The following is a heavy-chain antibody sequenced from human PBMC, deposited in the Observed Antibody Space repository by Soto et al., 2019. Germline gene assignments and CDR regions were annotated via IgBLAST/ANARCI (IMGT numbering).Heavy chain of an antibody. J-gene: IGHJ6*02. Sequence: QVQLQESGPGLVKSSQTLSLTCTVSGGSISSDGNYWSWIRQHPGKGLEWIGYIYYSGSTNYNPSLKSRVTISVDTSKNQLSLKLNSVTAADTAVYYCARARMVRGIIYYYGMDVWGQGTTVTVSS. CDR1: GGSISSDGNY. V-gene: IGHV4-31*03. D-gene: IGHD3-10*01. CDR3: ARARMVRGIIYYYGMDV. CDR2: IYYSGST.